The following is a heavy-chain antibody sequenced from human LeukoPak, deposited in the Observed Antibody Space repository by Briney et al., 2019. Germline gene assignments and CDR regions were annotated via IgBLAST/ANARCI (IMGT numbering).Heavy chain of an antibody. D-gene: IGHD1-26*01. V-gene: IGHV1-24*01. CDR2: FDTEDGET. Sequence: ASVKVSCKVSGYTLTELSMHWVRQAPGKGLEWMGGFDTEDGETIFPPKFQGTVTMPEHTSTHTAYVELSTLRSDDTAFYYCARDTASIRGSYWDVRSNCLDPWGQGTLVTVSS. J-gene: IGHJ5*02. CDR3: ARDTASIRGSYWDVRSNCLDP. CDR1: GYTLTELS.